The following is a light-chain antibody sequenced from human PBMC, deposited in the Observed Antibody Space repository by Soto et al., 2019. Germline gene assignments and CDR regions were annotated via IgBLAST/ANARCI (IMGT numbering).Light chain of an antibody. V-gene: IGKV3-20*01. Sequence: EIVLTQSPGTLSLSPGERATLSCRASQSVASYYLAWYQQKPGQSPRLLIYGASSSATGIPDRFSGSGSGTDFTLTISRLEPEDFAVYYCQHYGSSPYTFGQGTKLEIK. CDR2: GAS. CDR3: QHYGSSPYT. J-gene: IGKJ2*01. CDR1: QSVASYY.